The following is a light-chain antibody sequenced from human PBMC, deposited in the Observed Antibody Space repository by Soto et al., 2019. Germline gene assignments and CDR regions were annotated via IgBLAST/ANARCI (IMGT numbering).Light chain of an antibody. CDR1: QSVLYSSNNKNY. CDR2: WAS. CDR3: QQYYTTPFT. Sequence: DIVMTQSPDSLAVSLGERATINCKSSQSVLYSSNNKNYLAWYQQKPGQPPKLLFYWASTRESGVPDRFSGGGSGTDFTLTISSLQAEDVAVYYCQQYYTTPFTFGPGTKVHIK. V-gene: IGKV4-1*01. J-gene: IGKJ3*01.